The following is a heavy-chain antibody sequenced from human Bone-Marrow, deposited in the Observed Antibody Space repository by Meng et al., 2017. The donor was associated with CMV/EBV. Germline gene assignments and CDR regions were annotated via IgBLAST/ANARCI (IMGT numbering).Heavy chain of an antibody. J-gene: IGHJ6*02. CDR1: GFTFSSYE. CDR3: ARGWAPLPYYYYGMDV. D-gene: IGHD6-13*01. Sequence: GESLKISCAASGFTFSSYEMNWVRQAPGKGLEWVSYISSSGSTIYYADSLKGRFTISRDNAKNSLYLQMNSLRAEDTAVYYCARGWAPLPYYYYGMDVWGQGTTVTVSS. V-gene: IGHV3-48*03. CDR2: ISSSGSTI.